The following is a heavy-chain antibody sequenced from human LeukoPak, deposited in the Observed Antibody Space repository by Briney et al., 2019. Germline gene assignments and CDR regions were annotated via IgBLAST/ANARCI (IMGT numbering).Heavy chain of an antibody. D-gene: IGHD1-26*01. CDR1: GFTFSSYG. V-gene: IGHV3-30*02. J-gene: IGHJ4*02. CDR2: IRYDGSNK. Sequence: GGSLRLSCAASGFTFSSYGMHWVRQAPGKGLEWVAFIRYDGSNKYYADSVKGRFTISRDNSKNTLYLQMNSLRAEDTAVYYCARDMGGSYPHYADYWGQGTLVTVSS. CDR3: ARDMGGSYPHYADY.